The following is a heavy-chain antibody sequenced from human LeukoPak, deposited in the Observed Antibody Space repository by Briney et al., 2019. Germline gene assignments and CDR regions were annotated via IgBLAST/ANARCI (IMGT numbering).Heavy chain of an antibody. J-gene: IGHJ4*02. CDR1: GYSFTSYW. V-gene: IGHV5-51*01. D-gene: IGHD1-26*01. CDR2: IYPGDSDT. Sequence: GESLKISCNGSGYSFTSYWIGWVRQMPGKGLEWMGIIYPGDSDTRYSPSFQGQVTISADKSISTAYLQWSSLKASDTAMYYCARRTQMGATSPGFDYWGQGTLVTVSS. CDR3: ARRTQMGATSPGFDY.